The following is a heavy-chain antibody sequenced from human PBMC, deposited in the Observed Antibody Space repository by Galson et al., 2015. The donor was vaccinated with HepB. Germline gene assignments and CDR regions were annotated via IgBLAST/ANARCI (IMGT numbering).Heavy chain of an antibody. V-gene: IGHV5-10-1*01. Sequence: QSGAEVKKPGESLRISCKGSGYTFTTYWISWVRQMPGKGLEWTGRIDPTDSYTNYSPSFQGHITISSDKFMSTVYLQWSSLKASDTAFYYCARQSFTVVRGAIGPIWFDPWGQGTLVTVSS. CDR2: IDPTDSYT. CDR1: GYTFTTYW. CDR3: ARQSFTVVRGAIGPIWFDP. J-gene: IGHJ5*02. D-gene: IGHD3-10*01.